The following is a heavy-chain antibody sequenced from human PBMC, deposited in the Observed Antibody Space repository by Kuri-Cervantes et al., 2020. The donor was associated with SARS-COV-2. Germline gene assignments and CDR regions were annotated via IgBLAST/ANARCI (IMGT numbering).Heavy chain of an antibody. CDR2: IIPIYGTA. Sequence: SVKVSCKASGGTFSSYAISWVRQAPGQGLEWMGGIIPIYGTANYAQKFQGRVTITADKSTSTAYMELSSLRSEETAVYCCARDAISEGYNEGNWGQGTLVTVSS. J-gene: IGHJ4*02. D-gene: IGHD5-24*01. CDR3: ARDAISEGYNEGN. V-gene: IGHV1-69*06. CDR1: GGTFSSYA.